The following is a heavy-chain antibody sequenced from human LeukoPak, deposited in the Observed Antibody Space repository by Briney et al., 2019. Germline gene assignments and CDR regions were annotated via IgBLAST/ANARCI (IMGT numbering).Heavy chain of an antibody. CDR1: GFTFSSYA. CDR3: AKAPGRGSSSWYGSYYYYYYMDV. D-gene: IGHD6-13*01. J-gene: IGHJ6*03. Sequence: GSLRLSCAASGFTFSSYAMHWVRQAPGKGLEWVAVISYDGSNKYYADSVKGRFTISRDNSKNTLYLQMNSLRAEDTAVYYCAKAPGRGSSSWYGSYYYYYYMDVWGKGTTVTISS. V-gene: IGHV3-30*04. CDR2: ISYDGSNK.